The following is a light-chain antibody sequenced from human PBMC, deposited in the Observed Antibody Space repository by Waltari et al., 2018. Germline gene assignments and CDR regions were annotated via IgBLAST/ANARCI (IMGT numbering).Light chain of an antibody. J-gene: IGKJ1*01. V-gene: IGKV4-1*01. CDR3: HQSYTTPRT. CDR1: SVLNGVNNKNC. Sequence: SVLNGVNNKNCLGWDQLRPGQPPKLLIYWASTRESGVPDRFSGSGSGTDFTLTISSLQAEDVAVYYCHQSYTTPRTFGQGTKVEIK. CDR2: WAS.